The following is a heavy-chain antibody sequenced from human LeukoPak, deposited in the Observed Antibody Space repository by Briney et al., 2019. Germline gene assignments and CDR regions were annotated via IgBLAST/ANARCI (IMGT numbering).Heavy chain of an antibody. D-gene: IGHD1-1*01. CDR3: ARIAWNDAFDI. CDR1: GGSISSYY. Sequence: PSETLSLTCTVSGGSISSYYWSWIRQPPGKGLEWIGYIYYSGSTNYNPSLKSRVTISVDTSKNQFSLKLSSVTAADTAVYYCARIAWNDAFDIWGQGTMVTVSS. CDR2: IYYSGST. J-gene: IGHJ3*02. V-gene: IGHV4-59*01.